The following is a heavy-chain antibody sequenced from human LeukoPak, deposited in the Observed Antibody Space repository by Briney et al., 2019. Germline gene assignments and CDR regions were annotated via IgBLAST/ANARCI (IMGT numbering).Heavy chain of an antibody. J-gene: IGHJ4*02. Sequence: RSSETLSPTCTVSGGSISISNYYWGWIRQPPGRGLEWIGSISYSGTYYNPSLKSRLTISVDTSKNHFSLNLRSVTAADTAVYYCARRTSNPVGAIDYWGQGTLVTVSS. V-gene: IGHV4-39*01. CDR1: GGSISISNYY. D-gene: IGHD1-26*01. CDR2: ISYSGT. CDR3: ARRTSNPVGAIDY.